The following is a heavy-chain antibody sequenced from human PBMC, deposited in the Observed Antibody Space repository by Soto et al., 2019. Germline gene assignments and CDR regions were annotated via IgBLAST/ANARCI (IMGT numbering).Heavy chain of an antibody. CDR1: GGSISSGGYY. J-gene: IGHJ6*02. CDR2: IYYSGST. CDR3: ARISYYYDSSAKKAHDYGMDV. Sequence: SETLSLTCTVSGGSISSGGYYWSWIRQHPGKGLEWIGYIYYSGSTYYNPSLKSRVTISVDTSKNQFSLKLSSVTAADTAVYYCARISYYYDSSAKKAHDYGMDVWGQGTTVTVSS. V-gene: IGHV4-31*03. D-gene: IGHD3-22*01.